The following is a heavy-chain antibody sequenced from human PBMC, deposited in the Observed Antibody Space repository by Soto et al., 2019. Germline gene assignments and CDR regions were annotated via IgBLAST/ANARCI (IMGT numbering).Heavy chain of an antibody. CDR2: IDWDDDK. Sequence: SGPTLVNPTQTLTLTCTFSGFSLSTSGMCVSWIRQPPGKALEWLARIDWDDDKYYSTSLKTRLTISKDTSKNQVVLTMTNMDPVDTATYYCARMSDSSSSAAFDIWGQGTMVTVSS. CDR1: GFSLSTSGMC. CDR3: ARMSDSSSSAAFDI. J-gene: IGHJ3*02. V-gene: IGHV2-70*11. D-gene: IGHD6-6*01.